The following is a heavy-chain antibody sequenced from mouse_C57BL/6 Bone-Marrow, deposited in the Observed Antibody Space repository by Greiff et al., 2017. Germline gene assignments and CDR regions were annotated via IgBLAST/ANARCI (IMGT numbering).Heavy chain of an antibody. Sequence: QVQLQQSGAELVRPGASVKLSCKASGYTFTDDYINWVKQRPGQGLEWIARIYPGSGNTYYTEKFKGKATMTAEKSSSTAYLQLSSLTSEDSAVYFCARHYGAMDYWGQGTSVTVSS. V-gene: IGHV1-76*01. D-gene: IGHD1-1*01. CDR2: IYPGSGNT. CDR3: ARHYGAMDY. CDR1: GYTFTDDY. J-gene: IGHJ4*01.